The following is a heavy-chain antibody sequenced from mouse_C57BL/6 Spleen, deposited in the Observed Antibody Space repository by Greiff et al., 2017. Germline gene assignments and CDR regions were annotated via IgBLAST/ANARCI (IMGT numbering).Heavy chain of an antibody. CDR2: ISSGSSTI. CDR3: ARRMDY. V-gene: IGHV5-17*01. J-gene: IGHJ4*01. Sequence: EVQVVESGGGLVKPGGSLKLSCAASGFTFSDNGMHWVRQAPEQGLEWVAYISSGSSTIYYADTVKGRFTISRDNAKNTLFLQLTSLRSEDTAMYYCARRMDYWGQGTSVTVSS. CDR1: GFTFSDNG.